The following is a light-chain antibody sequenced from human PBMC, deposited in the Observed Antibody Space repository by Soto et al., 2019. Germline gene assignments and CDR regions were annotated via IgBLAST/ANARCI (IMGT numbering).Light chain of an antibody. Sequence: QPVLTQPPSVSAAPGQKVTISCSGSSSNIGKKYVSWYQQFPGTAPKLLIYEDDKRPSGIPDRFSGSKSGTSATLGITGLQTGDEADYYCATWDTSLNIGVFGGGTKLTVL. CDR1: SSNIGKKY. CDR3: ATWDTSLNIGV. J-gene: IGLJ3*02. V-gene: IGLV1-51*02. CDR2: EDD.